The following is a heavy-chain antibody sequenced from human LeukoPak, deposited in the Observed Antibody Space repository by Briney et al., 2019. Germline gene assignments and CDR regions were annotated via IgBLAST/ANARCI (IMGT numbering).Heavy chain of an antibody. CDR2: INHSGST. Sequence: SETLSLTCAVYGGSFSGYYWSWIRQPPGKGLEWIGEINHSGSTNYNPSLKSRVTISVDTSKNQFSLKLSSVTAADTAVYYCARFIAAAGTGFDCWGQGTLVTVSS. D-gene: IGHD6-13*01. V-gene: IGHV4-34*01. CDR3: ARFIAAAGTGFDC. CDR1: GGSFSGYY. J-gene: IGHJ4*02.